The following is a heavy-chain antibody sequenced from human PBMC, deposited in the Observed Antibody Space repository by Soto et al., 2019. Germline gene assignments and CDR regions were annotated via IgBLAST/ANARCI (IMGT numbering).Heavy chain of an antibody. CDR1: GDSVRSYY. CDR3: AGERGYGDYVEIPYYYGMDV. D-gene: IGHD4-17*01. J-gene: IGHJ6*02. Sequence: QVQLQESGPGLVKPSETLSLTCTVSGDSVRSYYWSWIRQPPGKGLEWIGFISYTGGTYYNPSLKSRVAMSVDTSKNQFALKLSSVIAADTAVYYCAGERGYGDYVEIPYYYGMDVWGQGTTVTVSS. V-gene: IGHV4-59*02. CDR2: ISYTGGT.